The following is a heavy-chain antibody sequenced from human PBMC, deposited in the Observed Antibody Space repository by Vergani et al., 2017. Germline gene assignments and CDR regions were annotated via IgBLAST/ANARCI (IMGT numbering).Heavy chain of an antibody. CDR3: ARGYSSPNNWFDP. D-gene: IGHD2-2*01. J-gene: IGHJ5*02. V-gene: IGHV3-48*03. CDR1: GFTFSSYA. CDR2: ISHSGTTK. Sequence: EVQLLESGGGLVQPGGSLRLSCAASGFTFSSYAMRWVRQAPGKGLEWVSHISHSGTTKYYADSVKGRFTISRDNAKNSLYLQMTSLRAEDTAVYYCARGYSSPNNWFDPWGQGTLVTVSS.